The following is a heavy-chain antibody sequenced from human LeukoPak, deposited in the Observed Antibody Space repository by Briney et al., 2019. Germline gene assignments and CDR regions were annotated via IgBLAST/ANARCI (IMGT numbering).Heavy chain of an antibody. CDR3: ARDPGGSSSSPDAFDI. D-gene: IGHD6-6*01. Sequence: GGSLRLSCAASGFTVSSNYMSWVRQAPGKGLEWVSAISGSGGSTYYADSVKGRFTISRDNSKNTLYLQMNSLRAEDTAVYYCARDPGGSSSSPDAFDIWGQGTMVTVSS. CDR1: GFTVSSNY. V-gene: IGHV3-23*01. CDR2: ISGSGGST. J-gene: IGHJ3*02.